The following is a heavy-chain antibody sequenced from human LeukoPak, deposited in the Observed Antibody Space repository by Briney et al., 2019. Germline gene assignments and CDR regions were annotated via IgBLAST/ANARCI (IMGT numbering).Heavy chain of an antibody. J-gene: IGHJ4*02. V-gene: IGHV4-38-2*01. D-gene: IGHD2-15*01. CDR1: GYSISSGYY. CDR3: ARAAVVASFPVDY. Sequence: PSETLSLTCVVSGYSISSGYYWGWIRQPPGKGLEWIGEINHSGSTNYNPSLKSRVTISVDTSKNQFSLKLSSVTAADTAVYYCARAAVVASFPVDYWGQGTLVTVSS. CDR2: INHSGST.